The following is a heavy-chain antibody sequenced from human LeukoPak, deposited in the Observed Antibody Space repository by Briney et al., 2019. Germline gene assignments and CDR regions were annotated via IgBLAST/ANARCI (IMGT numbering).Heavy chain of an antibody. CDR3: ARGWEDYYGSGSYRDY. Sequence: SETLSLTCAVYGGSFSGYYWSWIRQPPGKGLEWIGEINHSGSTNYNPSLKSRVTISVDTSKNQFSMKLSSVTAADTAVYYCARGWEDYYGSGSYRDYWGQGTLVTVSS. CDR2: INHSGST. V-gene: IGHV4-34*01. CDR1: GGSFSGYY. J-gene: IGHJ4*02. D-gene: IGHD3-10*01.